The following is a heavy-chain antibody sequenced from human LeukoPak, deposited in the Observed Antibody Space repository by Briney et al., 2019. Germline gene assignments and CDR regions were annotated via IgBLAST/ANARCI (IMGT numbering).Heavy chain of an antibody. CDR2: ISDYNGNT. CDR1: GYTFTSYG. Sequence: ASEKDSCKASGYTFTSYGISWVRQAPGQGLEWMGWISDYNGNTNYAQKLQGRFTMTTDTSTSTAYMELRSLRSDDTAVYYCARDSHASEMGTILFDYWGQGTLVTVSS. D-gene: IGHD5-24*01. CDR3: ARDSHASEMGTILFDY. J-gene: IGHJ4*02. V-gene: IGHV1-18*01.